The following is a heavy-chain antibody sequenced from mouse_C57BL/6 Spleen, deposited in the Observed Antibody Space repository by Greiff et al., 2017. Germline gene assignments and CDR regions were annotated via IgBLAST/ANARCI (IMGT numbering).Heavy chain of an antibody. CDR3: AREGYSNYAMDY. CDR1: GYSFTDYN. J-gene: IGHJ4*01. D-gene: IGHD2-5*01. V-gene: IGHV1-39*01. Sequence: EVQLVESGPELVKPGASVKISCKASGYSFTDYNMNWVKQSNGKSLEWIGVLNPNYGTTSYNQKFKGKATLTVDQSSSTAYMQLNSLTSEDSAVYYCAREGYSNYAMDYWGQGTSVTVSS. CDR2: LNPNYGTT.